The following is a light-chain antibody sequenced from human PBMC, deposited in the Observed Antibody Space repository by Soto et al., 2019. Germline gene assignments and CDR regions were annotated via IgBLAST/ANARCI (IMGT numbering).Light chain of an antibody. Sequence: QSVLTQQPSASGTPGQRVTISCSGSSSNIATKPVNWYQQLPGTAPKLLIYSNNQRPSGVPDRFSGSKSGTSASLAISGLQSEDEADYYCASWDDSLIGYVLGAGTKLTVL. V-gene: IGLV1-44*01. J-gene: IGLJ1*01. CDR2: SNN. CDR3: ASWDDSLIGYV. CDR1: SSNIATKP.